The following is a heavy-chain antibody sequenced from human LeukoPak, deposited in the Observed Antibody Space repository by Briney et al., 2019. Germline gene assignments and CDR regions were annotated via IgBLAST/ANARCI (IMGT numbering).Heavy chain of an antibody. CDR1: GFTFSSYA. D-gene: IGHD2-2*01. CDR2: ISGGGGTT. V-gene: IGHV3-23*01. J-gene: IGHJ4*02. CDR3: AREVPYFDH. Sequence: GGSLRLSCAASGFTFSSYAMIWVRLAPGKGLEWVSTISGGGGTTYYAVSVKGRFTISRDNSKSTLYLQMNSLRAEDTALYYCAREVPYFDHWGQGTLVTVSS.